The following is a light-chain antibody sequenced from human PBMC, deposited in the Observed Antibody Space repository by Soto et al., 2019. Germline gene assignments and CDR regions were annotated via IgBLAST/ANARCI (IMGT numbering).Light chain of an antibody. V-gene: IGKV3-11*01. Sequence: EIAMTQSPATMSVSPGERGTLSCRASQSVSSNLAWYQQKPGQAPRLLIYDASNRATGIPARFSGSGSGTDFTLTISSLEPEDCAVYYCQQRSNWPRTVGGGTKVDI. CDR2: DAS. CDR1: QSVSSN. J-gene: IGKJ4*01. CDR3: QQRSNWPRT.